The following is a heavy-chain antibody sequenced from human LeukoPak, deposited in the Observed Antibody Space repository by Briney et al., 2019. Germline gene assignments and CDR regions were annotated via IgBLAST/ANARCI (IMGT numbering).Heavy chain of an antibody. CDR3: AREFGSQTVYYYGMDV. CDR2: ISSSSNTI. D-gene: IGHD3-10*01. CDR1: GFTFSSYN. Sequence: PGGSLRLSCAASGFTFSSYNMNWVRQAPGKGLEWVSYISSSSNTIYYADSVKGRFTISRDNAKNSLYLQMNSLRAEDTAVYYCAREFGSQTVYYYGMDVWGQGTTVTVSS. J-gene: IGHJ6*02. V-gene: IGHV3-48*01.